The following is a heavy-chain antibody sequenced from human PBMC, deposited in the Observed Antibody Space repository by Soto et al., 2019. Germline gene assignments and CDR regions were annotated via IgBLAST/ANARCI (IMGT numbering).Heavy chain of an antibody. CDR3: AKASATGKSDGIDD. D-gene: IGHD7-27*01. Sequence: EVQLLESGGGLVQPGGSLRLSCVASGFPFSSYAMSWVRQTPGRGLECVSSISSGSNTYYTDSVRGRFTISRDNSKNSLYLQMSCLKADDTALSYCAKASATGKSDGIDDWGQGTAVSVSS. CDR1: GFPFSSYA. J-gene: IGHJ6*02. CDR2: ISSGSNT. V-gene: IGHV3-23*01.